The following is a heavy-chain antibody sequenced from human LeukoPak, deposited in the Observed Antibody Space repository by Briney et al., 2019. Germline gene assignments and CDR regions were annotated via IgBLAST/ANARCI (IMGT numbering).Heavy chain of an antibody. J-gene: IGHJ4*02. CDR3: VRGTSRENGYGGDGPY. Sequence: GGSLRLSCAGSEFTFSTYWMHWVRQAPGKRLIWVSRISTDGSSTSYADSVKGRFTISRDNAKNTLFLQMDSLRAEDTAVYYCVRGTSRENGYGGDGPYWGQGTLLIVSS. V-gene: IGHV3-74*01. D-gene: IGHD2-21*02. CDR1: EFTFSTYW. CDR2: ISTDGSST.